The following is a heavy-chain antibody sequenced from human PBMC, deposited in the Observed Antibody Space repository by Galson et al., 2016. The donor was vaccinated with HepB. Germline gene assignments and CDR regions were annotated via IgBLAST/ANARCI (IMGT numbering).Heavy chain of an antibody. V-gene: IGHV3-53*01. D-gene: IGHD5-18*01. CDR1: GFTVSSNH. J-gene: IGHJ4*02. CDR3: ARLRPEYNYAYDY. Sequence: SLRLSCAASGFTVSSNHMSWVRQAPGKGLEWVSVFYCGGTINYADSVKGRVTVSRENSEKTLFLQMNSLRADDTAVYYCARLRPEYNYAYDYGGQGTLVTVSS. CDR2: FYCGGTI.